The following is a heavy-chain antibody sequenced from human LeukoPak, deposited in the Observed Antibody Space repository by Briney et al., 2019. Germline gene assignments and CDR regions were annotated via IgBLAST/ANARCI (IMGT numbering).Heavy chain of an antibody. CDR2: ISSSSSYI. CDR3: AREGYCSSTSCYEALYYYYGMDV. V-gene: IGHV3-21*01. D-gene: IGHD2-2*01. Sequence: PGGSLRLSCAASGFTFSSYSMNWVRQAPGKGLEWVSSISSSSSYIYYADSVKGRFTISRDNAKNSLYLQMNSLRAEDTAVYYCAREGYCSSTSCYEALYYYYGMDVWGQGTTVTVSS. CDR1: GFTFSSYS. J-gene: IGHJ6*02.